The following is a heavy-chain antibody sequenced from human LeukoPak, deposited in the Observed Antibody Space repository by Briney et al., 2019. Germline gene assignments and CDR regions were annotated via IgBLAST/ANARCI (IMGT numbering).Heavy chain of an antibody. Sequence: GGSLRLSCAASGFIFSSYAMHWVGQAPGKGLEWVAVISYDGSNKYYADSVKGRFTISRDNSKNTLYLQMNSLRADDTAVYYCARFAAGGSYYYYMDVWGKGTTVTVSS. V-gene: IGHV3-30-3*01. J-gene: IGHJ6*03. CDR2: ISYDGSNK. CDR3: ARFAAGGSYYYYMDV. D-gene: IGHD3-10*01. CDR1: GFIFSSYA.